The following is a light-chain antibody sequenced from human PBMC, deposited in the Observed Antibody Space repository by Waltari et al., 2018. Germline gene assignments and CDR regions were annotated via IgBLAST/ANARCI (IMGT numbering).Light chain of an antibody. CDR1: QRISTN. CDR3: QQYNNWPLT. CDR2: GDS. J-gene: IGKJ4*01. V-gene: IGKV3-15*01. Sequence: EIVMTQSPATLSVSPGERATLSCRASQRISTNLAWYQQKPGPAPRLLLYGDSTRATGIPARFSGSGSGTDFTLSISSLQSEDFAVYYCQQYNNWPLTFGGGTKVEIK.